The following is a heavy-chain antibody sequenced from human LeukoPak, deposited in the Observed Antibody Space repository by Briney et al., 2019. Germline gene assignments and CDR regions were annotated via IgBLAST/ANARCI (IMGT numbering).Heavy chain of an antibody. CDR1: GGSFSGYY. CDR3: ARDKRNYDSSGYTLGGLDY. J-gene: IGHJ4*02. CDR2: INHSGST. V-gene: IGHV4-34*01. D-gene: IGHD3-22*01. Sequence: PSETLSLTCAVYGGSFSGYYWSWIRQPPGKGLEWIGEINHSGSTNYNPSLKSRVTISVDTSKNQFSLKLSSVTAAGTAVYYCARDKRNYDSSGYTLGGLDYWGQGTLVTVSS.